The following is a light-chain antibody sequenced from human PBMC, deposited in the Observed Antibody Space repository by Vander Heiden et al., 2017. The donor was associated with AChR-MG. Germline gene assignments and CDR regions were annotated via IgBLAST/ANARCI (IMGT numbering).Light chain of an antibody. V-gene: IGLV3-25*03. J-gene: IGLJ2*01. CDR3: QSADSSGTYVV. CDR2: KDS. Sequence: SYALTQPPYGSLSPGQTARITCTGEALPKQYAYWYQQKPGQAPVLVIYKDSERPSGIPERFSGSSSGTTVTLTISGVQAEDEADYYCQSADSSGTYVVFGGGTKLTVL. CDR1: ALPKQY.